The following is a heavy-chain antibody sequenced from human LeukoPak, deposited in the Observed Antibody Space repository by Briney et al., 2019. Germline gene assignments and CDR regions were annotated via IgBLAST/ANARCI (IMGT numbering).Heavy chain of an antibody. J-gene: IGHJ3*02. D-gene: IGHD3-10*01. CDR1: GGSISSYY. V-gene: IGHV4-59*01. CDR3: ARAFADI. CDR2: IYYSGST. Sequence: PSETLSLTCTVSGGSISSYYWSWIRQPPGKGLEWIGYIYYSGSTNYNPSLKSRVTISVDTSKNQFSLKLSSVTAADTAVYYCARAFADIWGQGTMVTASS.